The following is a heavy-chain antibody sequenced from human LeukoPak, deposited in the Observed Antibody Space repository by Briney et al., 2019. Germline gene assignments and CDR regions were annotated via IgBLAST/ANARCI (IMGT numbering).Heavy chain of an antibody. J-gene: IGHJ4*02. D-gene: IGHD6-19*01. V-gene: IGHV4-59*01. CDR3: ASSGWLPALDY. CDR1: GGSISSYY. CDR2: IYYSGST. Sequence: PSETLSLTCTVSGGSISSYYWSWIRQPPGKGLEWIGYIYYSGSTNHNPSLKSRVTISVDTSKNQFSLKLSSVTAADTAVYYCASSGWLPALDYWGQGTLVTVSS.